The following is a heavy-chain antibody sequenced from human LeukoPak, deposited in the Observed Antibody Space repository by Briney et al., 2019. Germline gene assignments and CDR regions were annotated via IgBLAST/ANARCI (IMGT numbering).Heavy chain of an antibody. CDR2: INWNGGCT. D-gene: IGHD6-19*01. CDR3: ARDQGAWSSFDF. Sequence: PGGSLRLSCAASGFTFDDYGMSWVRQAPGKGLEWVSGINWNGGCTGYADSVKGRFTISRDNAKNSLFLQMNSLRAEDTAVYYCARDQGAWSSFDFWGQGTLVAVSS. V-gene: IGHV3-20*04. J-gene: IGHJ4*02. CDR1: GFTFDDYG.